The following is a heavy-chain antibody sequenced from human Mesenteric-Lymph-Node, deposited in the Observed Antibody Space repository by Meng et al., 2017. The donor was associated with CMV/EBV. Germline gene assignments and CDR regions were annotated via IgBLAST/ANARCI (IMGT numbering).Heavy chain of an antibody. V-gene: IGHV3-69-1*02. J-gene: IGHJ6*02. CDR2: ISTRSAL. CDR1: GFTFSDYY. Sequence: GESLKISCAASGFTFSDYYMSWVRQAPGKGLEWVSYISTRSALYYVDSVKGRFTISRDNAKNSLYLQMNSLRAEDTAVYYCASTLRMDVWGQGTTVTVSS. CDR3: ASTLRMDV.